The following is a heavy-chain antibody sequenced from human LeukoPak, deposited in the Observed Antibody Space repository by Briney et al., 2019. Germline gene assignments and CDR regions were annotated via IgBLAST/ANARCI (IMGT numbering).Heavy chain of an antibody. J-gene: IGHJ4*02. Sequence: GESLKISCKASGYSFTSYWIGWVRQMPGKGLEWMGIIYPGDSDTRYSPSFQGQVTISADKSISTAYLQWSSLKASDTAMYYCARGDAGTGGSSPNFNDYGGREPLVPVS. V-gene: IGHV5-51*01. CDR3: ARGDAGTGGSSPNFNDY. CDR2: IYPGDSDT. CDR1: GYSFTSYW. D-gene: IGHD6-6*01.